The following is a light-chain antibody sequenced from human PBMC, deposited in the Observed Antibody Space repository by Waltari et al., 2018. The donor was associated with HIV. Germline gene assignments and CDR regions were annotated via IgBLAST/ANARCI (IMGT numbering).Light chain of an antibody. Sequence: EIVMTQSPATLSVSPGERVTLSCRASQGISTDLAWYQQKPGQAPRLLIYDASTRATDIPARFSGSGSGTEFTLTISSLQSEDFAIHYCQQYINWPPYTFGQGTKLEIK. CDR1: QGISTD. CDR3: QQYINWPPYT. J-gene: IGKJ2*01. CDR2: DAS. V-gene: IGKV3-15*01.